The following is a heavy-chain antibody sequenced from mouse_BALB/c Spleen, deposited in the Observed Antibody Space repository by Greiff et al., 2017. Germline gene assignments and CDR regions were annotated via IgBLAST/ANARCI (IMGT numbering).Heavy chain of an antibody. J-gene: IGHJ4*01. CDR1: GFTFSSYG. CDR3: ARHTVVAPYYAMDY. V-gene: IGHV5-6*01. D-gene: IGHD1-1*01. CDR2: ISSGGSYT. Sequence: EVKLVESGGDLVKPGGSLKLSCAASGFTFSSYGMSWVRQTPDKRLEWVATISSGGSYTYYPDSVKGRFTISRDNAKNTLYLQMSSLKSEDTAMYYCARHTVVAPYYAMDYWGQGTSVTVSS.